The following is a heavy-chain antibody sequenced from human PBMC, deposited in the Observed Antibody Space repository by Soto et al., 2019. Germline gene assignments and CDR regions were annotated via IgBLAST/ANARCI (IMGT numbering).Heavy chain of an antibody. V-gene: IGHV4-31*03. J-gene: IGHJ5*02. CDR1: GGSISSGGYY. CDR2: IYYSGST. Sequence: PSETLSLTCTVSGGSISSGGYYWSWIRQHPGKGLEWIGYIYYSGSTYYNPSLKSRVTISVDTSKNQFSLKLSSVTAADTAVYYCAREGIAAAGTIFWFDLWGQGTLVTVSS. CDR3: AREGIAAAGTIFWFDL. D-gene: IGHD6-13*01.